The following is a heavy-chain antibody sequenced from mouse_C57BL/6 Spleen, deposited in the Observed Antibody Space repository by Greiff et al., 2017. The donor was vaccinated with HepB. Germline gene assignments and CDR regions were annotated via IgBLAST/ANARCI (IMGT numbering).Heavy chain of an antibody. Sequence: QVQLQQSGAELVKPGASVKLSCKASGYTFTEYTIHWVKQRSGQGLEWIGWFYPGSGSIKHNEKFKDKATLTADKSSSTVYMELSRLTSEDSAVYFCARHGKIYYYGSSYAMDYWGQGTSVTVSS. CDR2: FYPGSGSI. CDR3: ARHGKIYYYGSSYAMDY. D-gene: IGHD1-1*01. J-gene: IGHJ4*01. CDR1: GYTFTEYT. V-gene: IGHV1-62-2*01.